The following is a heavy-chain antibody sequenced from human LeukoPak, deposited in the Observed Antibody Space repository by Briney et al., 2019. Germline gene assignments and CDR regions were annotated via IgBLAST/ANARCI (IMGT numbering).Heavy chain of an antibody. D-gene: IGHD5-18*01. CDR1: GFTFSSYW. CDR2: INLGGSEK. Sequence: GGSLRLSCAASGFTFSSYWMSWVRQAPEKGLEWVANINLGGSEKYYVDSVKGRLTISRDNAKNSLYLQMNSLRAEDTAVYYCARDETALDSWGQGTLVTVSS. CDR3: ARDETALDS. V-gene: IGHV3-7*01. J-gene: IGHJ4*02.